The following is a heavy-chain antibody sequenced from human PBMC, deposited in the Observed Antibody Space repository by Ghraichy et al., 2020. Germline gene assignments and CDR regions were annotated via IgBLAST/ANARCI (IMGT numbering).Heavy chain of an antibody. Sequence: SQTLSLTCAISGDSVSGNSAAWNWIRQSPSRGLEWLGRTYYRSKWYNQYAVSLKSRITISADTSTNHVSLQLNSVTPEDAAVYFCARWVHDAGYFDSWGQGTLVTVSS. CDR1: GDSVSGNSAA. CDR2: TYYRSKWYN. J-gene: IGHJ4*02. D-gene: IGHD1-1*01. V-gene: IGHV6-1*01. CDR3: ARWVHDAGYFDS.